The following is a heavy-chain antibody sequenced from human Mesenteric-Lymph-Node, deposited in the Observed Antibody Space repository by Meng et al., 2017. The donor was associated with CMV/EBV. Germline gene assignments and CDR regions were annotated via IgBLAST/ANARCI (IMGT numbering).Heavy chain of an antibody. CDR1: GCTFSSCA. CDR2: ILPIFGTA. D-gene: IGHD3/OR15-3a*01. Sequence: SVKVSCQASGCTFSSCAVSWVRQAPGQGLEWMGGILPIFGTANYAQKFQGRVTITTDESTSTAYMELSRLRSDDTAVYYCARGDYDLYFGMDVWGQGTTVTVSS. J-gene: IGHJ6*02. CDR3: ARGDYDLYFGMDV. V-gene: IGHV1-69*05.